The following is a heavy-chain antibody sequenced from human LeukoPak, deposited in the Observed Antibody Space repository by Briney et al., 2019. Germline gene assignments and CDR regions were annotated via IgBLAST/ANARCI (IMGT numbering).Heavy chain of an antibody. CDR3: ARFSVPAAPYYYYGMDV. Sequence: ASVKVSCKASGGTFSSYAISWVRQAPGQGLEWMGWISAYNGITNYAQKLQGRVTMTTDTSTSTAYMELRSLRSDDTAVYYCARFSVPAAPYYYYGMDVWGQGTTVTVSS. J-gene: IGHJ6*02. CDR2: ISAYNGIT. V-gene: IGHV1-18*01. D-gene: IGHD2-2*01. CDR1: GGTFSSYA.